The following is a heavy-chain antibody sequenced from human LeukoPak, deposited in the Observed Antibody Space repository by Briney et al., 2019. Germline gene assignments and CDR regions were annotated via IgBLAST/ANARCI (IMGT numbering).Heavy chain of an antibody. CDR2: ISAYNGNT. V-gene: IGHV1-18*01. J-gene: IGHJ4*02. CDR3: ARDRNVVWFGELLYPYYFDY. D-gene: IGHD3-10*01. CDR1: GYTFTSYG. Sequence: ASVKVSCKASGYTFTSYGISWVRQAPGQGLEWMGWISAYNGNTNYAQKLQGRVTMTTDTSTSTAYMELRSLRSDDTAVYYCARDRNVVWFGELLYPYYFDYWGQGTLVTVSS.